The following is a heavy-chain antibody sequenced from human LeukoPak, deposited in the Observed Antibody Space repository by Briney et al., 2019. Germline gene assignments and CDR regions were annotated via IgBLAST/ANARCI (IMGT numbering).Heavy chain of an antibody. J-gene: IGHJ5*02. CDR2: INPNSGGT. V-gene: IGHV1-2*02. D-gene: IGHD2-2*02. CDR3: ARGEGYCSSTSCYSYWFGP. CDR1: GYTFTGYY. Sequence: GASVKVSCKASGYTFTGYYMHWVRQAPGQGREWMGWINPNSGGTNYAQKFQGRVTMTRDTSISTAYMELSRLRSEDTAVYYCARGEGYCSSTSCYSYWFGPWGQGTLVTVSS.